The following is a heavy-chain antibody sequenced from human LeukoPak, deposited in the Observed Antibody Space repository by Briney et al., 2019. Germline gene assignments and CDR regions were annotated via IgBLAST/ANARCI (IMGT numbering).Heavy chain of an antibody. Sequence: GGSLRLSCAASGFTFSSYSMNWVRQAPGKGLEWVSSISSSSSYIYYADSVKGRFTISRDNAKNSLYLQMNSLRAEDTAVYYCARDGTAPGLYFDLWGQGTLVTVSS. CDR1: GFTFSSYS. CDR3: ARDGTAPGLYFDL. J-gene: IGHJ4*01. CDR2: ISSSSSYI. D-gene: IGHD6-13*01. V-gene: IGHV3-21*01.